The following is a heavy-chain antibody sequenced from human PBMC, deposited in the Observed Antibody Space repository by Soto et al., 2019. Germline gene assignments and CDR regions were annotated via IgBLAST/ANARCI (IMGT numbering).Heavy chain of an antibody. CDR2: ISGSGGST. V-gene: IGHV3-23*01. CDR3: AKVAGARSRTIDY. CDR1: GFAFIGYA. J-gene: IGHJ4*02. Sequence: GWSLRSSCAAFGFAFIGYAMSWVRQSPGKGLEWVSAISGSGGSTYYADPVKGRFTISRDNSKDTLYLQMNSLRAEDTAVYYCAKVAGARSRTIDYWGQGTLVTVSS. D-gene: IGHD6-13*01.